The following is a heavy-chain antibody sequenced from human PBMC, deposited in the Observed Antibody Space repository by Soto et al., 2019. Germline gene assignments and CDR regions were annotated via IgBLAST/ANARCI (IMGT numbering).Heavy chain of an antibody. CDR2: IWYDGSNN. CDR3: ARGEYYDILTGRLDY. V-gene: IGHV3-33*01. Sequence: QVQLVESGGGVVQPGRSLRLSCAASGFTFSSYGMHWVRQAPGKGLEWVAVIWYDGSNNYYADSVKGRFTISRDNSKNTRYLQMNSLIAEDTAVYYCARGEYYDILTGRLDYWGQGTLVTVSS. CDR1: GFTFSSYG. D-gene: IGHD3-9*01. J-gene: IGHJ4*02.